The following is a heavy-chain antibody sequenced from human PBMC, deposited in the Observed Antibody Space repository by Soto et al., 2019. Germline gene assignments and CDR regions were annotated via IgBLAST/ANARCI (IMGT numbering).Heavy chain of an antibody. CDR1: GFTFSSYG. D-gene: IGHD3-3*01. Sequence: GGSLRLSCAASGFTFSSYGMHWVRQAPGKGLEWVAVISYDGSNKYYADSVKGRFTISRDNSKNTLYLQMNSLRAEDTAVYYCAKGSRGIELRFLEWLLSTPDAFDIWGQGTMVTVSS. J-gene: IGHJ3*02. CDR2: ISYDGSNK. V-gene: IGHV3-30*18. CDR3: AKGSRGIELRFLEWLLSTPDAFDI.